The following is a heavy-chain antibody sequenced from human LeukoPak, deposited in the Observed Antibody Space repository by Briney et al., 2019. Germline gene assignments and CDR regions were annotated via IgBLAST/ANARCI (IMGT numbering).Heavy chain of an antibody. V-gene: IGHV4-30-4*01. CDR3: ARARLRGPTQD. Sequence: SQTLSLTCTVSGDSMYSGDYYCNWIRQAPGKGLEWIGHIYDDESTYYNPSLKNRDFMSVDASEMQFSLRLTSVTAADSGLYYCARARLRGPTQDWSPGTLVTVSS. D-gene: IGHD1-1*01. CDR1: GDSMYSGDYY. CDR2: IYDDEST. J-gene: IGHJ4*02.